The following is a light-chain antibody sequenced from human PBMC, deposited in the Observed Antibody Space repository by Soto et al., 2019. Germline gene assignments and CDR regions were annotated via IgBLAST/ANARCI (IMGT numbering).Light chain of an antibody. CDR2: GAS. Sequence: EIVMTQSPATLSVSPGERATLSCRASQSVRGNLAWYQQKPGQPPRLLIYGASSRATGIPVRFSGSGSGTEFTLTISSLQSEDFAVYYCQQYNNWPTITGGQGTRLEIK. J-gene: IGKJ5*01. CDR1: QSVRGN. V-gene: IGKV3-15*01. CDR3: QQYNNWPTIT.